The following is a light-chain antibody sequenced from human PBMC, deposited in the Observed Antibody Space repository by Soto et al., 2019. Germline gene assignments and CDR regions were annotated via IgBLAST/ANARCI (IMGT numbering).Light chain of an antibody. Sequence: DIQMTQSPSTLSASVGDRVTITCRASQSISSWLAWYQQKPGKAPKLLIYDASSLESGVPSRFSGSGSGTEFTLTISSLQPDDFANYYCQQDNSYPWTFGQGTRVEIK. CDR3: QQDNSYPWT. CDR1: QSISSW. V-gene: IGKV1-5*01. CDR2: DAS. J-gene: IGKJ1*01.